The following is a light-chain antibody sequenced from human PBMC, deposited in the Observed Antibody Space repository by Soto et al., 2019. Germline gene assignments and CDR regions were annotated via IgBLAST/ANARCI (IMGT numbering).Light chain of an antibody. V-gene: IGKV1-5*01. CDR3: QQYESYLYT. J-gene: IGKJ2*01. CDR2: DAS. Sequence: DIQMTQSPSTLSVSVGDRVTITCRASQSINSWLAWYQQKPGKAPKLLIYDASNLHSGVPSRFSGSGSGTEFTLTISSLQPDDFATYYCQQYESYLYTFGQGTKLEIK. CDR1: QSINSW.